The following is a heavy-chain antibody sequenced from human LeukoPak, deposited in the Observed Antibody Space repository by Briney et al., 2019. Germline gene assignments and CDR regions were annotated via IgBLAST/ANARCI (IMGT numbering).Heavy chain of an antibody. Sequence: GGSLRLSCAASGFTFSSYSMNWVRQAPGKGLEWVSSISSSSYIYYADSVKGRFTISRDNAKNSLYLQMNSLRAEDTAVYYCARKMGTLGHAFDIWGQGTMVTVSS. J-gene: IGHJ3*02. D-gene: IGHD7-27*01. CDR3: ARKMGTLGHAFDI. CDR1: GFTFSSYS. V-gene: IGHV3-21*01. CDR2: ISSSSYI.